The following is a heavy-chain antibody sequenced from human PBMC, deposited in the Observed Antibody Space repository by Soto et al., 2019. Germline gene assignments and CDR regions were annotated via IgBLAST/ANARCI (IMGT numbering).Heavy chain of an antibody. Sequence: GESLRLSCAASGFTFTGLWMHWVRQVPGGGLVWVARINTEGDSTNYADSVKGRFTISRDSATNTVYLQMNGLGVDDTSVYFCAREAGYCSTTSCYRRAFDTWGQGTMVTVSS. CDR1: GFTFTGLW. J-gene: IGHJ3*02. V-gene: IGHV3-74*01. D-gene: IGHD2-2*01. CDR3: AREAGYCSTTSCYRRAFDT. CDR2: INTEGDST.